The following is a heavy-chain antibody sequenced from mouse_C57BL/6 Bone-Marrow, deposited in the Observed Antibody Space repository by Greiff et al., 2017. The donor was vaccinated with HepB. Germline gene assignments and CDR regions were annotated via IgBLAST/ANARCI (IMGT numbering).Heavy chain of an antibody. CDR3: ARKYY. CDR1: GYTFTSYW. V-gene: IGHV1-69*01. Sequence: QVQLQQPGAELVMPGASVKLSCKASGYTFTSYWMHWVKQRPGQGLEWIGEIDPSVSYTNYNQKFKGKSTLTVDKSSSTAYMQLSSLTSEDSAVYYCARKYYWGTGTTVTVAS. D-gene: IGHD1-1*01. J-gene: IGHJ1*03. CDR2: IDPSVSYT.